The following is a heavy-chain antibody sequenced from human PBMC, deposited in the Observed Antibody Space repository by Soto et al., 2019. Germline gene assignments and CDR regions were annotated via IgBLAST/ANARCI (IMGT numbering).Heavy chain of an antibody. CDR2: IYYSGST. V-gene: IGHV4-59*01. D-gene: IGHD6-19*01. CDR3: ARSAPGIAVAGTIDY. CDR1: GGSSSSYY. Sequence: PSETLSLTCTVSGGSSSSYYWSWIRQPPGKGLEWIGYIYYSGSTNYNPSLKSRVTISVDTSKNQFSLKLSSVTAADTAVYYCARSAPGIAVAGTIDYWGQGTLVTVSS. J-gene: IGHJ4*02.